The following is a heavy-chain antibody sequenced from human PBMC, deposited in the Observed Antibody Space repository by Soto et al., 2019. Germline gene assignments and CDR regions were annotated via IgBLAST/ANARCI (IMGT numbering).Heavy chain of an antibody. CDR2: IYPGDSET. D-gene: IGHD3-22*01. CDR1: GYSFSNYW. Sequence: PGESLKISCKGSGYSFSNYWIGWVRQMPGKGLEWMGVIYPGDSETRFSPSFQGQVTISADKFIYTAYLQWRSLKASDSAMYYCARQGSHFDRNSFGYWGQGTLVTVSS. CDR3: ARQGSHFDRNSFGY. V-gene: IGHV5-51*01. J-gene: IGHJ4*02.